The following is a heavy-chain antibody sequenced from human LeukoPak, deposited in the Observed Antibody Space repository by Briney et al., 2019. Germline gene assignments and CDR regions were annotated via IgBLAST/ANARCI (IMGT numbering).Heavy chain of an antibody. Sequence: SETLSLTCTGSGGSISSYYWRWIRQPPGKVLEWIEYIYYSGSTNYNPSLKSRVTTSVDTSKNQFSLKLSSVTAADTAVYYCARHVYYHAFAIWGQGTMVTVSS. CDR1: GGSISSYY. V-gene: IGHV4-59*08. J-gene: IGHJ3*02. D-gene: IGHD2-8*01. CDR2: IYYSGST. CDR3: ARHVYYHAFAI.